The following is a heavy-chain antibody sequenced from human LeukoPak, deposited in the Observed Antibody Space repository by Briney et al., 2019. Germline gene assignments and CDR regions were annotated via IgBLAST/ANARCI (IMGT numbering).Heavy chain of an antibody. CDR2: ISGSGGST. CDR1: GFTLSMYS. D-gene: IGHD3-22*01. Sequence: GGSLRLSCAASGFTLSMYSMTWVRQPPGKGLEWVSAISGSGGSTYYADSVKGRFTISRDNSKNTLYLQMNSLRAEDTAVYYCAKDLEVDYDSSGPYYFDYWGQGTLVTVSS. J-gene: IGHJ4*02. CDR3: AKDLEVDYDSSGPYYFDY. V-gene: IGHV3-23*01.